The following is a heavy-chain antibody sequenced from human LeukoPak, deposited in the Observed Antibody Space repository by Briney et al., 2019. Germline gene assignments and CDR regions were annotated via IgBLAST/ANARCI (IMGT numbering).Heavy chain of an antibody. V-gene: IGHV3-30*18. D-gene: IGHD6-6*01. CDR2: ISYDGSNK. Sequence: GGSLTLSCPASGFTFSSYGMHWVRQAPGKGLEWVAVISYDGSNKYCADSVKGRFTISRDNSKTTLYLQMNSLRAEDTAVYYCANALYVYSSSCDAFVIWGQGTMVTVFS. CDR3: ANALYVYSSSCDAFVI. J-gene: IGHJ3*02. CDR1: GFTFSSYG.